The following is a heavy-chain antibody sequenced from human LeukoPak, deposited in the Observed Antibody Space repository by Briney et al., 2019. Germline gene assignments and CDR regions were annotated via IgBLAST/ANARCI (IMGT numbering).Heavy chain of an antibody. Sequence: GGSLRLSCAVSGITLSNYGMSWVRQAPGKGLEWVAGISDSGGSTNYADSVKGRFTISRDSAKNTLYLRMNSLRAEDTAVYFCAKRGVVIRVILVGFHKQAYYFDSWGQGALVTVSS. CDR3: AKRGVVIRVILVGFHKQAYYFDS. D-gene: IGHD3-10*01. V-gene: IGHV3-23*01. CDR1: GITLSNYG. J-gene: IGHJ4*02. CDR2: ISDSGGST.